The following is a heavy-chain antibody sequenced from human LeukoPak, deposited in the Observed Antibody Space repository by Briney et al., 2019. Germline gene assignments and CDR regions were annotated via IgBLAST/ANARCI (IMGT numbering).Heavy chain of an antibody. CDR3: ARRADSSGYYAFDI. CDR2: IYYSGSA. V-gene: IGHV4-59*13. CDR1: GGSISRYY. J-gene: IGHJ3*02. D-gene: IGHD3-22*01. Sequence: PSETLSLTCTVSGGSISRYYWSWIRQPPGKGLEWIGYIYYSGSANYNPSLKSRVTISVDKSKNQLSLKLSSVTAADTAVYYCARRADSSGYYAFDIWGQGTMVTVSS.